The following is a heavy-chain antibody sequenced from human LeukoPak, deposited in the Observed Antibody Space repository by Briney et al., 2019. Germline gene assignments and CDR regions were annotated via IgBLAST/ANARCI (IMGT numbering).Heavy chain of an antibody. D-gene: IGHD6-6*01. V-gene: IGHV4-59*01. CDR1: GGSISSYY. J-gene: IGHJ2*01. CDR3: ATNAYSSSSSTWYFDL. CDR2: IYYSGST. Sequence: PSETLSLTCTVSGGSISSYYWSWLRQPPGKGLEWTGYIYYSGSTNYNPSLKSRVTISVDTSKNQFSLKLSSVTAADTAVYYCATNAYSSSSSTWYFDLWGRGTLVTVSS.